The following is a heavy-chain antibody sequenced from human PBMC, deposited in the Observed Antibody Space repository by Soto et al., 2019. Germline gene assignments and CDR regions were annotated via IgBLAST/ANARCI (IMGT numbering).Heavy chain of an antibody. CDR1: GYTFTSYD. CDR3: ARGRDYDILTRTYYYYYGMDV. CDR2: MNPNSGNT. Sequence: AXVKVSGKASGYTFTSYDIHWVRQATGQCLELMGWMNPNSGNTGYAQKFQGRVTMTRNTSISTAYMELSSLRSEDTAVYYCARGRDYDILTRTYYYYYGMDVWGQGTTVTAP. V-gene: IGHV1-8*01. D-gene: IGHD3-9*01. J-gene: IGHJ6*02.